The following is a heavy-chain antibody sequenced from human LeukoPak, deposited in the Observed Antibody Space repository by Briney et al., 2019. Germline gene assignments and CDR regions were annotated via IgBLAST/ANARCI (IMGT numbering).Heavy chain of an antibody. J-gene: IGHJ4*02. V-gene: IGHV3-23*01. Sequence: PGGSLRLSCAASGFTFSSYAMSWVRQAPGKGLEWVSAISGSGGSTYYADSVKGRFTISRDNSKNTLYLQMNSLRAEDTAVYYCAKDPDYGDYGYDYYFDYWGQGTLVTVSS. CDR2: ISGSGGST. D-gene: IGHD4-17*01. CDR3: AKDPDYGDYGYDYYFDY. CDR1: GFTFSSYA.